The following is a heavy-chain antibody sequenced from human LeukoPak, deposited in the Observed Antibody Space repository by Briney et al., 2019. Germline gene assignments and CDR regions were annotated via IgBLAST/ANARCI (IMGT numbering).Heavy chain of an antibody. J-gene: IGHJ4*02. D-gene: IGHD2-21*02. V-gene: IGHV1-18*01. Sequence: ASVKVSCKASGYTFTSYGISWVRQAPGQGLEWMGWISAYNGNTNYAQKLQGRVTMTTDISTSTAYMELRSLRSDDTAVYYCARDSAYCGGDCYPYYFDYWGQGTLVTVSS. CDR2: ISAYNGNT. CDR3: ARDSAYCGGDCYPYYFDY. CDR1: GYTFTSYG.